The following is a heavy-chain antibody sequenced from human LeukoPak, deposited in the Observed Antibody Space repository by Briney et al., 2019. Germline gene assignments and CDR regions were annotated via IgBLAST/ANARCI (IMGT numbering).Heavy chain of an antibody. Sequence: SETLSLTCAVYGGSFSGYYWSWIRQPPGKGLEWIGEINHSGSTNYNPSLKSRVTISVDTSKNQFSLKLSPVTAADTAVYYCARDRPEWLGGRVNYYYGMDVWGQGTTVTVSS. V-gene: IGHV4-34*01. CDR1: GGSFSGYY. CDR2: INHSGST. J-gene: IGHJ6*02. CDR3: ARDRPEWLGGRVNYYYGMDV. D-gene: IGHD3-3*01.